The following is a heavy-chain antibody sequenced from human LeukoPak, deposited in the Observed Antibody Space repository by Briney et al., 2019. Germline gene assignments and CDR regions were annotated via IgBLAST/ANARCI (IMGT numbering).Heavy chain of an antibody. CDR1: GGSISSYY. V-gene: IGHV4-59*08. CDR2: IYYSGST. CDR3: ARFPEGYSSQDV. Sequence: ASETLSLTCTVSGGSISSYYWSWIRQPPGKGLEWIGYIYYSGSTNYNPSLKSRVTISVDTSKNQFSLKLSSVTAADTAVYYCARFPEGYSSQDVWGQGTTVTVSS. J-gene: IGHJ6*02. D-gene: IGHD6-19*01.